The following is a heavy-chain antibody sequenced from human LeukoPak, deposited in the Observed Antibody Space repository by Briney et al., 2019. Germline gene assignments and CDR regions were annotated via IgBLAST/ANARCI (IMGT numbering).Heavy chain of an antibody. D-gene: IGHD5-18*01. J-gene: IGHJ4*02. CDR1: GGSFSGYY. Sequence: KPSDTLSLTWAVYGGSFSGYYWSWTRQQPGKWLEWIGEINDGGSTNYNPSLKSRVTISVDTSKNQFSLKLNSVTAADTAVYYCARGCAVNTAMIHVEYWGQGTLVTVSS. V-gene: IGHV4-34*01. CDR3: ARGCAVNTAMIHVEY. CDR2: INDGGST.